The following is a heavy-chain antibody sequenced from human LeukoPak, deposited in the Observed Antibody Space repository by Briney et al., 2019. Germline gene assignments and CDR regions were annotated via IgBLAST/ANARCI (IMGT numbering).Heavy chain of an antibody. J-gene: IGHJ5*02. D-gene: IGHD3-10*01. CDR3: ARDSGTTGEVKFDP. CDR1: GGSISSYY. CDR2: VYGGGST. Sequence: SETLSLTCTVSGGSISSYYLSWIRQPAGKGLEWIGRVYGGGSTTYNPSLKSRVTMSVDTSKNQFSLKLSSVTAADTALYYCARDSGTTGEVKFDPWGQGTLVTVSS. V-gene: IGHV4-4*07.